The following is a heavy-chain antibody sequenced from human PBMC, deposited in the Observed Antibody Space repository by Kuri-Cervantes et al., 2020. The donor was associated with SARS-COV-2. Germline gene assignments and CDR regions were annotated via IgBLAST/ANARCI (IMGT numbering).Heavy chain of an antibody. CDR1: GFTFSSYG. CDR3: ARDQAYYYGSGSYYFDY. J-gene: IGHJ4*02. Sequence: GESLKISCAASGFTFSSYGMHWVRQAPGKGLEWVAFVSHDGSKKYYADSVKGRFTISRDNAKNSLYLQMNSLRAEDTAVYYCARDQAYYYGSGSYYFDYWGQGTLVTVSS. CDR2: VSHDGSKK. V-gene: IGHV3-30*03. D-gene: IGHD3-10*01.